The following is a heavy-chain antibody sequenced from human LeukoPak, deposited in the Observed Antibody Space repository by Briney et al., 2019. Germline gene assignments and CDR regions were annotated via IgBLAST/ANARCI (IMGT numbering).Heavy chain of an antibody. D-gene: IGHD6-19*01. V-gene: IGHV2-70*01. J-gene: IGHJ4*02. Sequence: SGPTLVNPTQTLTLTCTFSGFSLSTSGMCVSWIRQPPGQALEWLAHIDWDDNKYYSTSLKTRLTISKDTSKNQVVLTMTNMDPVDTATYYCARIRCSGWYFLDFWGQGTLVTVPS. CDR3: ARIRCSGWYFLDF. CDR1: GFSLSTSGMC. CDR2: IDWDDNK.